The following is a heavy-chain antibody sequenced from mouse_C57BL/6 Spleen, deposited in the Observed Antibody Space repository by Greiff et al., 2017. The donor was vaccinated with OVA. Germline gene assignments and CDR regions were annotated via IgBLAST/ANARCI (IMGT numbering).Heavy chain of an antibody. Sequence: EVQRVESGPELVKPGASVKISCKASGYSFTGYYMHWVKQSSEKSLEWIGEINPSTGGTSYNQKFKGKATLTVDKSSSTAYMQLKSLTSEDSAVYYCARYFDYWGQGTTLTVSS. CDR2: INPSTGGT. V-gene: IGHV1-43*01. CDR3: ARYFDY. J-gene: IGHJ2*01. CDR1: GYSFTGYY.